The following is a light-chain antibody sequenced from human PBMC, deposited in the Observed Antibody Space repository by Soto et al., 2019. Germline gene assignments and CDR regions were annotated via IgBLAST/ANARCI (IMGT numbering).Light chain of an antibody. Sequence: IQMTQSPSSLSASIGDRVTISCRASQAIRHDLGWYQQKPGKAPKLLIYKASTLKSGVPSRFSGSGSGTEFTLTINSLQADDFATYYCQQHNSFSITFGQGTRLEIK. CDR3: QQHNSFSIT. CDR1: QAIRHD. J-gene: IGKJ5*01. V-gene: IGKV1-17*01. CDR2: KAS.